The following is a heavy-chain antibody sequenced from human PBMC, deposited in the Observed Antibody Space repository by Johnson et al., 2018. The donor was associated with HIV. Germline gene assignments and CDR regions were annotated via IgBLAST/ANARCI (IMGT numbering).Heavy chain of an antibody. D-gene: IGHD5-12*01. CDR2: ISYDGKNK. CDR3: AKDRILSGYGPGAFDI. V-gene: IGHV3-30*04. CDR1: GFTFTSFA. J-gene: IGHJ3*02. Sequence: VQLVESGGGVVQPGTSLRLSCAASGFTFTSFAMHWVRQAPGKGLEWVAFISYDGKNKYFGDSVKGRFTISRDNSKNTLYLHMNSLRVEDTAVYYCAKDRILSGYGPGAFDIWGQGTMVTVSS.